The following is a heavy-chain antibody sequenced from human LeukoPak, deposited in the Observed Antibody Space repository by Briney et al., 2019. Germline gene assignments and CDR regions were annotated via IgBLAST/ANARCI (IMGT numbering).Heavy chain of an antibody. CDR2: ISYDGSNK. CDR1: GFTFSSYA. CDR3: ARDGAGGGSNYPDY. Sequence: GGSLRLSCAASGFTFSSYAMHWARQAPGKGLEWVAVISYDGSNKYNADSVKGRFTISRDNSKNTLYLRMNSLRAEDTAVYYCARDGAGGGSNYPDYWGQGTLVTVSS. J-gene: IGHJ4*02. D-gene: IGHD4-11*01. V-gene: IGHV3-30*04.